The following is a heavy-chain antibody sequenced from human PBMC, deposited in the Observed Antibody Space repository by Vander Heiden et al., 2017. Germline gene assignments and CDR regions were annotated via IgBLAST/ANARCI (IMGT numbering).Heavy chain of an antibody. Sequence: QVQLVESGGGVVQPARSRRPSCAASGFTFSSYGRHWVRQAPGKGLEWVSLIWYDGSDKYYADSVKGRFTISRDNSKNTLYLQMYSLRAEDTAVYYCARDALSSGYYAYFDYWGQGTLVTVSS. D-gene: IGHD3-22*01. J-gene: IGHJ4*02. CDR3: ARDALSSGYYAYFDY. V-gene: IGHV3-33*01. CDR2: IWYDGSDK. CDR1: GFTFSSYG.